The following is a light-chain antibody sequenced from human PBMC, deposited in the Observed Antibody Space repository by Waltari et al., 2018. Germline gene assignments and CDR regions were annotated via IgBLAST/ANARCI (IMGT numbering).Light chain of an antibody. V-gene: IGKV4-1*01. CDR2: WAS. Sequence: DIVLTQSPDSLAVSLGERATIHCQSSQSVLYSANNKNYLAWYQQKPGQPPKLLIYWASTRESGVPDRFSGSGSGTDFTLTISSLQAEDVAVYYCQQYYSSPPMYTFGQGTKLEIK. J-gene: IGKJ2*01. CDR1: QSVLYSANNKNY. CDR3: QQYYSSPPMYT.